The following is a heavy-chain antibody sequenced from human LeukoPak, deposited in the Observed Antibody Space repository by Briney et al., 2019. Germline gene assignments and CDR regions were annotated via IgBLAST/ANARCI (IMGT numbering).Heavy chain of an antibody. Sequence: LSRVVRGTTIRRYYISWVRQASGKGMEWVSGISERGGSKNYADFVKGRFIISRDTSKNTVYLQMNSLRVEDTAVYFCAKRGIVIRAVIIIGFHKEAYYFDYWGQGILVTVSS. CDR1: GTTIRRYY. CDR2: ISERGGSK. CDR3: AKRGIVIRAVIIIGFHKEAYYFDY. D-gene: IGHD3-10*01. J-gene: IGHJ4*02. V-gene: IGHV3-23*01.